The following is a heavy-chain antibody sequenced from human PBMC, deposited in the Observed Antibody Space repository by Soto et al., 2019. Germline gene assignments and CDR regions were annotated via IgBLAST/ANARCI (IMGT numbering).Heavy chain of an antibody. CDR1: GGTFSSYA. CDR2: IIPIFGTA. D-gene: IGHD3-22*01. CDR3: ARGTYYYDSSGYPSGAYFQH. Sequence: QVQLVQSGAEVKKPGSSVKVSCKASGGTFSSYAISWVRQAPGQGLEWMGGIIPIFGTANYAQKFQGRVTITADESTSTAYMELSSLRSEDTAVYYCARGTYYYDSSGYPSGAYFQHWGQGTLVTVSS. J-gene: IGHJ1*01. V-gene: IGHV1-69*01.